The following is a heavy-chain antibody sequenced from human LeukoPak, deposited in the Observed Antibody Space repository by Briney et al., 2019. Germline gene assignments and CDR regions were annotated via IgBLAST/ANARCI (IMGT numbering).Heavy chain of an antibody. CDR1: GFTFSSYG. CDR3: AKDRYYGSGSSPLFDY. V-gene: IGHV3-30*18. J-gene: IGHJ4*02. D-gene: IGHD3-10*01. CDR2: ISYGGSNK. Sequence: PGGSLRLSCAASGFTFSSYGMHWVRQAPGKGLEWVAVISYGGSNKYYADSVKGRFTISRDNSKNTLYLQMNSLRAEDTAVYYCAKDRYYGSGSSPLFDYWGQGTLVTVSS.